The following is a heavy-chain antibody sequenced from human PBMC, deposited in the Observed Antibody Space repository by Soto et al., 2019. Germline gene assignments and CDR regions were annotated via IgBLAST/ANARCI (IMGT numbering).Heavy chain of an antibody. J-gene: IGHJ6*02. D-gene: IGHD3-22*01. CDR3: ASNYYDSSGYGYYYYVMDV. CDR2: IYPGDSDT. V-gene: IGHV5-51*01. CDR1: GYSFTSYW. Sequence: PGESLKISCKGSGYSFTSYWIGWVRQMPGKGLEWMGIIYPGDSDTRYSPSFQGQVTISADKSISTAYLQWSSLKASDTAMYYCASNYYDSSGYGYYYYVMDVWGQGTTVTVSS.